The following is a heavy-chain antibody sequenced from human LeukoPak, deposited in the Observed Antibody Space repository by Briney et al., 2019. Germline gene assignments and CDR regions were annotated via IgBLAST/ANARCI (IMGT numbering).Heavy chain of an antibody. J-gene: IGHJ4*02. D-gene: IGHD6-19*01. V-gene: IGHV3-13*01. Sequence: GGSLRPSCAASGFTFSSYDMHWVRQATGKGLEWVSAIGTAGDTYYPGSVKGRFTISRENAKNSLYLQMNSLRAGDTAVYYCARGKQIGGWEFDYWGQGTLVTVSS. CDR1: GFTFSSYD. CDR3: ARGKQIGGWEFDY. CDR2: IGTAGDT.